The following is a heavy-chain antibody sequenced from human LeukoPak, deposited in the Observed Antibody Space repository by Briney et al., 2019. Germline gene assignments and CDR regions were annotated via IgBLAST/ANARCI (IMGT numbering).Heavy chain of an antibody. CDR1: GFTFSSYA. J-gene: IGHJ4*02. D-gene: IGHD3-10*01. V-gene: IGHV3-23*01. Sequence: GGSLRLSCAASGFTFSSYAMSWVRQAPGKGLEWVSAISGSGGSTYYADSVKGRFTISRDNSKNTLYLQMNSLRAEDTAVYYCAKQGYYGSGTLVDYWGQGTLVTVSS. CDR2: ISGSGGST. CDR3: AKQGYYGSGTLVDY.